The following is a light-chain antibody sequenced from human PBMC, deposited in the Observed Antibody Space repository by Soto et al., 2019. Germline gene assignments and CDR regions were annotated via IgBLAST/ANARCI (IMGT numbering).Light chain of an antibody. CDR2: AAS. CDR3: QQAKSFPLR. Sequence: DIQMTQSPSSLSASVGGGVTITCRASQDISNYLAWYQQIPGKAPKLLISAASTLHSGVPSRFSGSGSGTYFTLTVSGLQPEDSATYYCQQAKSFPLRFGGGTKVEIK. CDR1: QDISNY. V-gene: IGKV1-12*01. J-gene: IGKJ4*02.